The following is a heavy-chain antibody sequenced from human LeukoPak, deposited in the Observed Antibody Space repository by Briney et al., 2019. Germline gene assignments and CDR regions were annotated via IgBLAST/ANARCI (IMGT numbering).Heavy chain of an antibody. CDR2: IYHSGST. D-gene: IGHD6-13*01. CDR1: GGSISSSNW. CDR3: ASRAAGLAAAGTFDY. Sequence: GTLSLTCAVSGGSISSSNWWSWVRQPPGKGLEWIGEIYHSGSTNYNPSLKSRVTISVDKSKNQFSLKLSSVTAADTAVYYCASRAAGLAAAGTFDYWGQGTLVTVSS. V-gene: IGHV4-4*02. J-gene: IGHJ4*02.